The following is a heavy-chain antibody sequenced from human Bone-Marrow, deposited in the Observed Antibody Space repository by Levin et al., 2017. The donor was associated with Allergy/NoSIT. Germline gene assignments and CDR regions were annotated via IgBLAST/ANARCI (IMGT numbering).Heavy chain of an antibody. Sequence: SQTLSLTCTVSGGSISSDYWSWIRQPPGKGLEWIGYIYDSGSTKYNPSLKSRVTISVDTSKNQFSLKLSSVTAADTAVYYCAGTPAFWCPNGVCIPLSFWFDPWGQGTLVTVSS. V-gene: IGHV4-59*01. D-gene: IGHD2-8*01. J-gene: IGHJ5*02. CDR1: GGSISSDY. CDR2: IYDSGST. CDR3: AGTPAFWCPNGVCIPLSFWFDP.